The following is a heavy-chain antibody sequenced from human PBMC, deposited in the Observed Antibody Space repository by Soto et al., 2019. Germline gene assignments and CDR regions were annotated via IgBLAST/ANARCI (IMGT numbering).Heavy chain of an antibody. CDR3: AMVDVYVTPSPQDV. Sequence: QVQLVQSGAEVKNPGASVKVSCKASGYTFTRYGIGWARQAPGQGLEWMGWINTYNGNTNYAQNVQGRVTLTTDTSPSTADMERRSLRSNDTAIYYCAMVDVYVTPSPQDVWGQGTTVIVSS. J-gene: IGHJ6*02. CDR2: INTYNGNT. D-gene: IGHD3-16*01. V-gene: IGHV1-18*01. CDR1: GYTFTRYG.